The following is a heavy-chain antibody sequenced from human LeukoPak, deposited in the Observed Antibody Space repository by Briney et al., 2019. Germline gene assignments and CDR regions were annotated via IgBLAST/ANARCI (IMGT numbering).Heavy chain of an antibody. CDR1: AYSISSGYY. D-gene: IGHD6-19*01. Sequence: SETLSLTCTVSAYSISSGYYWGWIRQPPGRGLEWIGTIYHSGSTYYNPSLKSRVTISVGTSKNQFSLKLNSVTAADTAVYYCARLEHSSGIDYWGQGTLVTVSS. J-gene: IGHJ4*02. CDR2: IYHSGST. V-gene: IGHV4-38-2*02. CDR3: ARLEHSSGIDY.